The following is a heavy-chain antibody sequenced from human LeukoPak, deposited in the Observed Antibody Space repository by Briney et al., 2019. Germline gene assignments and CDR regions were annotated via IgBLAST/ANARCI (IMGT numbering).Heavy chain of an antibody. CDR2: ISGSGVST. J-gene: IGHJ4*02. Sequence: GGSLRLSCAASGFTFNNYAMSWVRQAPGEGLEWVSAISGSGVSTYYADSVKGRFTISRDSSKSTLYLQMSSLRAEDSAVYYCARDRAAAMDYWGQGTLVTVSS. CDR1: GFTFNNYA. D-gene: IGHD2-2*01. V-gene: IGHV3-23*01. CDR3: ARDRAAAMDY.